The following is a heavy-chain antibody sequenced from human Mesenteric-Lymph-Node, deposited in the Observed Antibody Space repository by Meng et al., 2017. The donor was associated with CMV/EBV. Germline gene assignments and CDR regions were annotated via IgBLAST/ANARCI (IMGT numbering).Heavy chain of an antibody. Sequence: ETLSLTCAASGFTFSSYSMNWVRQAPGKGLEWVSYISSSSTIYYADSVKGRFTISRDNAKNSLYLQMNSLRAEDTAVYYCAPDQTMIVPDYFDYWGQGTLVTVSS. V-gene: IGHV3-48*04. CDR3: APDQTMIVPDYFDY. J-gene: IGHJ4*02. D-gene: IGHD3-22*01. CDR2: ISSSSTI. CDR1: GFTFSSYS.